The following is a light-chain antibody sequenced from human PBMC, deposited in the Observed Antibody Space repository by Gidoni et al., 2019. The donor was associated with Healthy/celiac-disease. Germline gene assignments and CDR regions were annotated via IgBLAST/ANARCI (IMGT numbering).Light chain of an antibody. J-gene: IGKJ1*01. Sequence: EIVLQQSPGTLSLSPGERATLSCRASQSVSSSYLAWYQQKPGQAPRLLIYGASSRATGIPDRFRGSGSGTDFTLTISRLEPEDFAVYYCQQYGSSPWTFGQGTKVEIK. CDR1: QSVSSSY. CDR2: GAS. V-gene: IGKV3-20*01. CDR3: QQYGSSPWT.